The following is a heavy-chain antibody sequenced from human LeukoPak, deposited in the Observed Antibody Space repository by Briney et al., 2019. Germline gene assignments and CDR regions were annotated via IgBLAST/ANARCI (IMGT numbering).Heavy chain of an antibody. Sequence: GESLKISCKGSGYSFTSYWIGWVRQMPGKGLEWMGIIYPGDSDTRYSPSFQGQVTISADKSISTAYLQWSSLKASDTAMYYCARVGRICSSTSCYRMEGYYYYMDVWGKGTTVTVSS. V-gene: IGHV5-51*01. J-gene: IGHJ6*03. D-gene: IGHD2-2*01. CDR3: ARVGRICSSTSCYRMEGYYYYMDV. CDR1: GYSFTSYW. CDR2: IYPGDSDT.